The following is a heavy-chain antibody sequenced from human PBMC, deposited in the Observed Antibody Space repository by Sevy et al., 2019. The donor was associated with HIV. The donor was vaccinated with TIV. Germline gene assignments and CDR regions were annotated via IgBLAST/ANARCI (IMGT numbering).Heavy chain of an antibody. J-gene: IGHJ4*02. Sequence: GGSLRLSCAASGFTFNIYSMNWVRQAPGKGLEWVSSISGSSSYIFYADSVKGRFTISRDNAKNSLYLQMNSLRAEDTAVYYCARGRGDPRADRFDYWGQGTLVTVSS. V-gene: IGHV3-21*01. CDR3: ARGRGDPRADRFDY. D-gene: IGHD2-21*02. CDR2: ISGSSSYI. CDR1: GFTFNIYS.